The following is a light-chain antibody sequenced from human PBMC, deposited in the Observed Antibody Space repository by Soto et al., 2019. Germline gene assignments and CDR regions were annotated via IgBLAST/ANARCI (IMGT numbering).Light chain of an antibody. CDR1: SNDVGAYKY. CDR3: SSYTNINTRACV. J-gene: IGLJ1*01. CDR2: EVT. V-gene: IGLV2-14*01. Sequence: QSALTQPASVSGSPGQSITISCTGTSNDVGAYKYVSWYQQQPDKAPKLIIYEVTDRPSGVSNRFSGSKSGNTASLTISGLQAEDEAEYYCSSYTNINTRACVFGTGTKVTVL.